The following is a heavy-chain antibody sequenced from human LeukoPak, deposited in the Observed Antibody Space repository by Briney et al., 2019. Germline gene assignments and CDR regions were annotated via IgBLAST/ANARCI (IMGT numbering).Heavy chain of an antibody. CDR1: GFTFSSYA. V-gene: IGHV3-23*03. Sequence: PGGSLRLSCAASGFTFSSYAMSWVRQAPGKGLEWVSVIYSGGSTYYADSVKGRFTISRDNSKNTLYLQMNSLRAEDTAVYYCARGNYYFDYWGQGTLVTVSS. CDR2: IYSGGST. J-gene: IGHJ4*02. CDR3: ARGNYYFDY.